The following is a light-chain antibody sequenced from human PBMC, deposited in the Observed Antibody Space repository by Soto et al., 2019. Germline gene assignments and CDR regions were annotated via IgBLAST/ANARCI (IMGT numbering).Light chain of an antibody. J-gene: IGKJ5*01. CDR3: QQASSFPLT. CDR1: QNIWRL. V-gene: IGKV1-12*01. Sequence: DIQITQSPSSVSASVGDRVTITCRASQNIWRLLAWYQQKTGKAPKLLIYAASSLQSGVPSRFSGSASGTYFTLTISSLQPEDFATYYCQQASSFPLTFGQVTRLEI. CDR2: AAS.